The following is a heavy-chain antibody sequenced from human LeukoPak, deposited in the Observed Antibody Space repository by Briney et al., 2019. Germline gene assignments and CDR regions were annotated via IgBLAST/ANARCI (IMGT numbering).Heavy chain of an antibody. V-gene: IGHV3-33*01. CDR3: ARGLQPPVLYGMDV. CDR1: GFMFGNYG. CDR2: IWYDGSKR. J-gene: IGHJ6*02. D-gene: IGHD4-11*01. Sequence: GGSLRLSCAASGFMFGNYGMHWVRQAPGQGLEWVALIWYDGSKRYYADSVKGRFTVSRDNSENTLYLQMNSLRADDTAVYYCARGLQPPVLYGMDVWGQGTTVTVSS.